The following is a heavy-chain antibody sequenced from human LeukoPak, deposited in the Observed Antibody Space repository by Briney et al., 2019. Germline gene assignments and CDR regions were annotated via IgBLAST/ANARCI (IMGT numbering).Heavy chain of an antibody. CDR2: IWYEGSNT. V-gene: IGHV3-33*01. CDR3: ARARGYCSSGSCYNGSTHDAFDI. Sequence: GGSLRLSSAASGFTFSSFGIHWVRQAPGKGLEWVAIIWYEGSNTYSADSAKGRFTVSRDNSKGTVYLEMDSLSAEDTAVYYCARARGYCSSGSCYNGSTHDAFDIWGQGTMVTVSS. CDR1: GFTFSSFG. J-gene: IGHJ3*02. D-gene: IGHD2-2*02.